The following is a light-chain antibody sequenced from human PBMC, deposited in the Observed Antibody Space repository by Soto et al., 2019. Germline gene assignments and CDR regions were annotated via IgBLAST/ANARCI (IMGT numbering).Light chain of an antibody. V-gene: IGKV1-39*01. CDR1: QSINKY. CDR2: GAS. CDR3: QHSFITPFS. Sequence: DIQMTQSPSSLSASVGDRVTITCRASQSINKYINWYQQKPGKAPNLLIHGASSLQSLFPSRYSGSGSWTDFTLTIRNLQPEVLGSYYCQHSFITPFSFGPGTKVDIK. J-gene: IGKJ3*01.